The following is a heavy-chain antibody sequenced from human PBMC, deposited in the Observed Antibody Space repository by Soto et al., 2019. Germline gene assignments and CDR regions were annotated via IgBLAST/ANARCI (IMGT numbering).Heavy chain of an antibody. CDR1: GFTFRDYV. CDR3: ARNREYSGYGGFYYGMDV. D-gene: IGHD5-12*01. J-gene: IGHJ6*02. CDR2: IWYDGNDK. Sequence: PGGSLRLSCEASGFTFRDYVMHWVRQAPGKGLEWVAVIWYDGNDKYYADSVKGRFIISRDISKNTLDLQMNSLRAEDTAIYYCARNREYSGYGGFYYGMDVWGHGTTVTVSS. V-gene: IGHV3-33*01.